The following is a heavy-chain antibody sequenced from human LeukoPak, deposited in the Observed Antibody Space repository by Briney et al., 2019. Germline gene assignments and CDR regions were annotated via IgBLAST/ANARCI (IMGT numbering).Heavy chain of an antibody. D-gene: IGHD2-2*01. Sequence: SETLSLTCAVYGGSFSGYYWSWIRQPPGKGLEWIGEINHSGSTNYNPSLKSRVTISVDTSKNQFSLKLSSVTAADTAVYYCARRFKGYCSSTSCNTSFDYWGQGTQVTVSS. CDR1: GGSFSGYY. CDR2: INHSGST. CDR3: ARRFKGYCSSTSCNTSFDY. V-gene: IGHV4-34*01. J-gene: IGHJ4*02.